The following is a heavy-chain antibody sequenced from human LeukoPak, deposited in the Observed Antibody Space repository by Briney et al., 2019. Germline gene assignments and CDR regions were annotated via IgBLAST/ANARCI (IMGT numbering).Heavy chain of an antibody. Sequence: GGSLRLSCAVSGFSVSSNYMSWVRQAPGKGLEWVSVIYSGGSTYYADSVKGRFTTSRDNSKNTLYLQMNSLRAEDTAVYYCARGRRITIFGVVIGPFDYWGQGTLVTVSS. CDR3: ARGRRITIFGVVIGPFDY. D-gene: IGHD3-3*01. V-gene: IGHV3-66*01. J-gene: IGHJ4*02. CDR1: GFSVSSNY. CDR2: IYSGGST.